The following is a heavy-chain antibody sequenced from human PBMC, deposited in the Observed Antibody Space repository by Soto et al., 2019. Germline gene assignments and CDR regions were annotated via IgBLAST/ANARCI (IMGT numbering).Heavy chain of an antibody. CDR1: GFTFRSYG. J-gene: IGHJ4*02. D-gene: IGHD6-19*01. V-gene: IGHV3-30*18. CDR2: ISYDGSNK. Sequence: PGGSLILSCAASGFTFRSYGMHWVRQAPGKGLEWVAVISYDGSNKYYADSVKGRFTISRDNSKNTLYLQMNSLRAEDTAVYYCAKDFSSGPFSTDYWGQGTLVTVSS. CDR3: AKDFSSGPFSTDY.